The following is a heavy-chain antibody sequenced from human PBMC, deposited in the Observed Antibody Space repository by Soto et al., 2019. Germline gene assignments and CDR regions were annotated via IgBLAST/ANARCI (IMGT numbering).Heavy chain of an antibody. J-gene: IGHJ4*02. CDR3: ARALPQGYYDSSGYSDDY. Sequence: QVQLVQSGAEVKKPGASVKVSCKASGYTFTSYGISWVRQAPGQGLEGMGWISAYNGNTNYAQKLQGRVTMTTDTSTSTAYMELSSLRSDDTAVYYCARALPQGYYDSSGYSDDYWGQGTLVTVSS. CDR1: GYTFTSYG. V-gene: IGHV1-18*01. CDR2: ISAYNGNT. D-gene: IGHD3-22*01.